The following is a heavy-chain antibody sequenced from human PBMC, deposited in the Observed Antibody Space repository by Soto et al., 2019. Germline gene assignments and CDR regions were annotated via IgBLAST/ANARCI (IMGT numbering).Heavy chain of an antibody. CDR2: MNPDSGNT. Sequence: QEQLVQSGAEVKKPGDPVKVSCKASGYTFSNYNINWVRQASGQGLEWMGWMNPDSGNTGHAEKFQGRVTMTRNSSISTDYMELSGLRSEDTDVYYWARESASDPSFYYHYMDVWGKGTTVTVS. V-gene: IGHV1-8*01. CDR3: ARESASDPSFYYHYMDV. D-gene: IGHD3-10*01. J-gene: IGHJ6*03. CDR1: GYTFSNYN.